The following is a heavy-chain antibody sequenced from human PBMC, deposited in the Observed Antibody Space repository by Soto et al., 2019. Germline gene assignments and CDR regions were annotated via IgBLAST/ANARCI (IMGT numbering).Heavy chain of an antibody. V-gene: IGHV1-2*04. CDR2: INPNSGGT. CDR3: ARAGCSSTSCYASNWFDP. CDR1: GYTFTGYY. J-gene: IGHJ5*02. D-gene: IGHD2-2*01. Sequence: GASVKVSCKASGYTFTGYYMHWVRQAPGQGLEWMGWINPNSGGTNYAQKFKGWVTMTRDTSISTAYMELSRLRSGDTAVYYCARAGCSSTSCYASNWFDPWGQGTLVTVSS.